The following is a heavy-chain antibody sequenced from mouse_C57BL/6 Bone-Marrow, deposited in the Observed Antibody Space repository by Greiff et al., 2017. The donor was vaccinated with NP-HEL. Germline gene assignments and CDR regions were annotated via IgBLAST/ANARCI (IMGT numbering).Heavy chain of an antibody. CDR1: GFTFSDFY. Sequence: EVQVVESGGGLVQSGRSLRLSCATSGFTFSDFYMEWVRQAPGKGLEWIAASRNKANDYTTEYSASVKGRFIVSRDTSQSILYLQMNALRAEDTAIYYCARDNPYAMDYWGQGTSVTVSS. CDR2: SRNKANDYTT. CDR3: ARDNPYAMDY. V-gene: IGHV7-1*01. J-gene: IGHJ4*01.